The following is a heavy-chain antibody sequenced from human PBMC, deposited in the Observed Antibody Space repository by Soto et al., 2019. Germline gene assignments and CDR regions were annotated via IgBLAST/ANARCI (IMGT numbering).Heavy chain of an antibody. Sequence: PGGSLRLSCAASGFTFSSYGMHWVRQAPGKGLEWVAVIWSDGSNKYYADSVKGRFTISRDNSKNRLYLQMNSLRIEDTAVYTCARGRYGMDVWGRGTTVTVTS. CDR3: ARGRYGMDV. CDR2: IWSDGSNK. CDR1: GFTFSSYG. V-gene: IGHV3-33*01. J-gene: IGHJ6*02.